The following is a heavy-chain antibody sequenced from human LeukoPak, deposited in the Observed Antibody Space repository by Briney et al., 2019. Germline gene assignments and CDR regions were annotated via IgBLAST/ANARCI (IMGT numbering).Heavy chain of an antibody. CDR2: INPNSGGT. Sequence: ASVKVSCKASGYTFTGYYMHWVRQAPGQGLERMGRINPNSGGTNYAQKFQGRVTMTRDTSISTAYMELSRLRSDDTAVYYCARERARYGSGSYYSYWGQGTLVTVSS. J-gene: IGHJ4*02. CDR1: GYTFTGYY. CDR3: ARERARYGSGSYYSY. D-gene: IGHD3-10*01. V-gene: IGHV1-2*06.